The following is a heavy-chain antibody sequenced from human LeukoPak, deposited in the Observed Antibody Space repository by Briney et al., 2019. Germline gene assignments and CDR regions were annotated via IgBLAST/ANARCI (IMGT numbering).Heavy chain of an antibody. CDR2: IITILGIA. Sequence: SVKVSCKASGGTFSSYAISWVRQAPGQGLEWMGRIITILGIANCAQTFQGRVTITADKSTSTAYMELSSLRSEDTAVYYCARMYYYDSSGYEVYYYGMDVWGQGTTVTVSS. CDR3: ARMYYYDSSGYEVYYYGMDV. D-gene: IGHD3-22*01. J-gene: IGHJ6*02. CDR1: GGTFSSYA. V-gene: IGHV1-69*04.